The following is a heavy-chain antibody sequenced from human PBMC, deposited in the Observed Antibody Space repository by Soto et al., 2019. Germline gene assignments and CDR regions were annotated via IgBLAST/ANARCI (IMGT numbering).Heavy chain of an antibody. CDR2: INPSGGST. CDR3: ATSLIGNDFTTSY. D-gene: IGHD3-3*01. Sequence: ASVKVSCKASGYTFTSYYMHWVRQAPGQGLEWMGIINPSGGSTSYAQKFQGRVTMTRDTSTSTVYMELSSLRSEDTAVEYCATSLIGNDFTTSYWGQGTLVTVSS. CDR1: GYTFTSYY. V-gene: IGHV1-46*01. J-gene: IGHJ4*02.